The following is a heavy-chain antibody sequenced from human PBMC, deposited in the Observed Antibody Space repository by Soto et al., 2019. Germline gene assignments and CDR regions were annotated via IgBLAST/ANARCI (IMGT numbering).Heavy chain of an antibody. J-gene: IGHJ4*02. D-gene: IGHD5-18*01. CDR1: AASLRSGCYY. V-gene: IGHV4-39*01. Sequence: SQALLLPNSVSAASLRSGCYYWCWIRHTPGKGLEWIGSIYYSGNTYYNPSLKSRLTISVDTSKSQFSLTLSSVTAADSAMYFCARQIRYSYGYFPRYIYQWGQGT. CDR2: IYYSGNT. CDR3: ARQIRYSYGYFPRYIYQ.